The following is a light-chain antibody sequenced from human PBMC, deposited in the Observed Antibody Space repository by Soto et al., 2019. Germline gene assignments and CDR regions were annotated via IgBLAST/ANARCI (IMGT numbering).Light chain of an antibody. J-gene: IGKJ1*01. CDR3: QQYGSSQWT. V-gene: IGKV3-20*01. Sequence: EIVLTQSPGTLSLSPGERAPLSCRASQSVSSSYLAWYQQKPGQAPRLLIYGASSRATGIPDRFGGSGSGIDFTLTISRLEPEDFAVYYCQQYGSSQWTFGQGTKVDIK. CDR2: GAS. CDR1: QSVSSSY.